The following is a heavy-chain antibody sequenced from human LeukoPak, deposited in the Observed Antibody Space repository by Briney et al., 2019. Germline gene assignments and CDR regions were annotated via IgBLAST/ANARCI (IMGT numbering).Heavy chain of an antibody. J-gene: IGHJ3*02. V-gene: IGHV1-69-2*01. CDR2: VDPEDGET. CDR1: GYTFIDYY. D-gene: IGHD6-13*01. CDR3: ATGALRQQPDKGGAFDI. Sequence: ASVKISCKASGYTFIDYYMHWVQQAPGKGLEWMGLVDPEDGETIYAEKFQGRVTITADTSTDTAYMELSSLRSEDTAVYYCATGALRQQPDKGGAFDIWGQGTMVTVSS.